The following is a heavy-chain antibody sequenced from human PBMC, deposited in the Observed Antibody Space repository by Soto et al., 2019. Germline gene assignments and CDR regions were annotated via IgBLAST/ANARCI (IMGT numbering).Heavy chain of an antibody. CDR2: IYYSGST. Sequence: PSETLSVTCTVSGGSISSYYWSWIRQPPGKGLEWIGYIYYSGSTNYNPSLKSRVTISVDTSKNQFSLKLSSVTAADTAVYYCARGRIGVGGYSYGYRYYYYGMDVWGQGTTVTVSS. CDR1: GGSISSYY. V-gene: IGHV4-59*01. J-gene: IGHJ6*02. D-gene: IGHD5-18*01. CDR3: ARGRIGVGGYSYGYRYYYYGMDV.